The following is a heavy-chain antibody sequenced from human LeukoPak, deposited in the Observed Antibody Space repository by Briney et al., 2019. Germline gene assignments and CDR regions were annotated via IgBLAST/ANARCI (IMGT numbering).Heavy chain of an antibody. CDR1: GFTFNSYS. V-gene: IGHV3-21*01. D-gene: IGHD3-10*01. CDR2: IDTTTSYI. CDR3: ARGRSITLLRGVAMSDGFDI. Sequence: GGSLRLSCAASGFTFNSYSMNWVRQAPGKGLEWVSFIDTTTSYIYYGDSVKGRFTISRDNAKNSLYLQMNGLRAEDTAVYYCARGRSITLLRGVAMSDGFDIWGQGAMVTVSS. J-gene: IGHJ3*02.